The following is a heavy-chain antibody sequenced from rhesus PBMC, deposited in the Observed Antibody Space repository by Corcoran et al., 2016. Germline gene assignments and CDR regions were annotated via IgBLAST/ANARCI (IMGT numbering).Heavy chain of an antibody. CDR1: GASISSNY. CDR3: ARDRPSNDRFDV. V-gene: IGHV4S2*01. CDR2: IYGSGGST. J-gene: IGHJ5-1*01. Sequence: QVQLQESGPAVVKPSETLPLTCAVSGASISSNYWSWIRQAPGKGLEWIGRIYGSGGSTSYNPFLKSRVPISIDTSKNQFSLKLSSGTAADTAVYYCARDRPSNDRFDVWGAGVLVTVSS. D-gene: IGHD4-23*01.